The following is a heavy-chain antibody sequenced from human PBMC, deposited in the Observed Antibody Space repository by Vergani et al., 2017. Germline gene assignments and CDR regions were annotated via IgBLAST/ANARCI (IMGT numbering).Heavy chain of an antibody. CDR1: GGTFSSYA. CDR3: ARDYLTYYYYYGMDV. Sequence: QVQLVQSGAEVKKPGSSVKVSCKASGGTFSSYAISWVRQAPGQGLEWMGRIIPILGIANYAQKFQGRVTITADKSTSTAYLVLSSLRSEDTAVYYCARDYLTYYYYYGMDVWGQGTTVTVSS. V-gene: IGHV1-69*04. J-gene: IGHJ6*02. CDR2: IIPILGIA. D-gene: IGHD1-14*01.